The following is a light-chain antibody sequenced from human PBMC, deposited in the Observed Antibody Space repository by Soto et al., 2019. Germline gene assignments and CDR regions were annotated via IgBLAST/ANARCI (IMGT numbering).Light chain of an antibody. V-gene: IGLV2-23*02. CDR3: CAYAGSLTVI. CDR1: SSDVGSYNL. Sequence: QSVLTQPASVSGSPGQSITISCTGTSSDVGSYNLVSWYQQRPGKAPKLIIYEVSKWPSGVSSRFSGSKSGSTASLTISGLQAEDEADYYCCAYAGSLTVIFGGGTQLTVL. J-gene: IGLJ2*01. CDR2: EVS.